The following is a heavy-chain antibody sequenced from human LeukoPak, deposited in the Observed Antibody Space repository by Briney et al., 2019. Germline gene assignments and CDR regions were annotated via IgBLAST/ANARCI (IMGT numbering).Heavy chain of an antibody. CDR2: INSDESDT. J-gene: IGHJ3*01. D-gene: IGHD3-22*01. CDR3: ARGWVPSDITLK. V-gene: IGHV3-74*01. Sequence: GGSLRLSCAASGFTFSSYWMHWVRQAPGKGLVWVSRINSDESDTNYADSVKGRCTISRDNARNTGYLQMNSLRAEDTAVYYCARGWVPSDITLKWGQGTMVTVSS. CDR1: GFTFSSYW.